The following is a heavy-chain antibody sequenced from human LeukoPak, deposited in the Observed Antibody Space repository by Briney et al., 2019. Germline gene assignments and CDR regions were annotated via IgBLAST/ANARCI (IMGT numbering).Heavy chain of an antibody. CDR3: AKDPVIVVVVAAIDY. D-gene: IGHD2-15*01. Sequence: GGSLRLSCGASGFTFRSYAMRWVPQARGKGLEWVSAISGSGGSTYYVDSVNGRFTISSENSMKMLYLEMNRLRDKRMSVYYCAKDPVIVVVVAAIDYWGQGTLVTVSS. V-gene: IGHV3-23*01. CDR2: ISGSGGST. J-gene: IGHJ4*02. CDR1: GFTFRSYA.